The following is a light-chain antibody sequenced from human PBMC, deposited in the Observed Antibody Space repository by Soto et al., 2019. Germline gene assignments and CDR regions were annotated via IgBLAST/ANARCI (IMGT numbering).Light chain of an antibody. V-gene: IGLV2-14*01. Sequence: QSVLAQPASVSGSPGQSITISCTGASSDVGNCNCVSWYQQHPGKAPKLMIYEVSNRPSGVSDRFSGSKAGNTASLTISGLQAEDEADYYCSSFTTSSTWVFGGGT. CDR2: EVS. CDR1: SSDVGNCNC. J-gene: IGLJ3*02. CDR3: SSFTTSSTWV.